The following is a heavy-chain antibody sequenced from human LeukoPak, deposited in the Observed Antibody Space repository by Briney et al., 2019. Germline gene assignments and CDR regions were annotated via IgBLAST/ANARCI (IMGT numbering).Heavy chain of an antibody. Sequence: GGSLRLSCAASGFTFSSYWMTWVRQAPGKGLEWVAKIKQDGSEKYYVDSVKGRFTISRDNAKNSLYLQMNSLRDEDTAVYYCARASGSGSGTYYYYGMDVWGQGTTVTVSS. CDR2: IKQDGSEK. J-gene: IGHJ6*02. D-gene: IGHD3-10*01. CDR3: ARASGSGSGTYYYYGMDV. V-gene: IGHV3-7*02. CDR1: GFTFSSYW.